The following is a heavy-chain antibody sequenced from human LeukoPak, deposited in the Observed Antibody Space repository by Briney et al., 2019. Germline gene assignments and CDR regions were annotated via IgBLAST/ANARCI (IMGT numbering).Heavy chain of an antibody. CDR1: GYTFTSYD. V-gene: IGHV1-8*01. Sequence: GASVKVSCKASGYTFTSYDINWVRQATGQGLEWMGWMNPNSGNTGYAQKFQGRVTMTRNTSISTAHMELSSLRSEDTAVYYCARTLHPGDYYGRMSPTDYWGQGTLVTVSS. J-gene: IGHJ4*02. CDR3: ARTLHPGDYYGRMSPTDY. CDR2: MNPNSGNT. D-gene: IGHD3-10*01.